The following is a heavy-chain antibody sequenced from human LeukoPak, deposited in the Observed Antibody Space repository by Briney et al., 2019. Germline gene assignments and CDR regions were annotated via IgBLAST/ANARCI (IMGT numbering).Heavy chain of an antibody. CDR3: ARSGYSSGGSDY. V-gene: IGHV1-69*05. CDR2: IIPIFGTA. D-gene: IGHD6-25*01. CDR1: GGTFISYA. J-gene: IGHJ4*02. Sequence: GSSVKVSCKASGGTFISYAISWVRQAPGQGLEWMGRIIPIFGTANYAQKFQRRVTITTDESTSTAYMELSSLRSEDTAVYYCARSGYSSGGSDYWGQGTLVTVSS.